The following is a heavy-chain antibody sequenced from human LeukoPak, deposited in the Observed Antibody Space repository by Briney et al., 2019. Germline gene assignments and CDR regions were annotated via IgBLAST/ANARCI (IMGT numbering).Heavy chain of an antibody. Sequence: SVKVSCKASGYTFTSYYMHWVRQAPGQGLEWMGIINPSGGSTSYAQKFQGRVTMTRDTSTSTVYMELSSLRSEDTAVYYCARDRSGIVGAPNRHFDYWGQGTLVTVSS. CDR2: INPSGGST. CDR3: ARDRSGIVGAPNRHFDY. J-gene: IGHJ4*02. CDR1: GYTFTSYY. D-gene: IGHD1-26*01. V-gene: IGHV1-46*01.